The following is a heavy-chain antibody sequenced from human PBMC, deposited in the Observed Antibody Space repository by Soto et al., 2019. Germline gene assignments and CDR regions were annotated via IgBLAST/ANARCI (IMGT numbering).Heavy chain of an antibody. V-gene: IGHV4-30-4*01. J-gene: IGHJ4*02. CDR3: AGELTGYMFGSGEIY. D-gene: IGHD3-10*02. CDR1: GASINNGDHY. Sequence: QVQLKESGPGLVKPSQTLSLTCTVSGASINNGDHYWNWIRQPPGKVLECIGYIYFNGTTYYNQSLKSRVIISLDTSKSQFSQKMSSVAAADTALYYCAGELTGYMFGSGEIYWGRGTLVTVAS. CDR2: IYFNGTT.